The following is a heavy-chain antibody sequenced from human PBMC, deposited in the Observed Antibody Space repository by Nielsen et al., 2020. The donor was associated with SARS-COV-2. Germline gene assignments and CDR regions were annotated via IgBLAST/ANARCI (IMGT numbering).Heavy chain of an antibody. CDR2: TRNNDNSYTT. Sequence: GESLKISCAASGFTFSDYFMDWVRQAPGKGLEWVGRTRNNDNSYTTEYAASVKGRFTISRDDSKNSLSLQMNSLKTEDTAVYYCVRTTTALYFDSWGQGTLVTVSS. CDR1: GFTFSDYF. CDR3: VRTTTALYFDS. D-gene: IGHD1-1*01. J-gene: IGHJ4*02. V-gene: IGHV3-72*01.